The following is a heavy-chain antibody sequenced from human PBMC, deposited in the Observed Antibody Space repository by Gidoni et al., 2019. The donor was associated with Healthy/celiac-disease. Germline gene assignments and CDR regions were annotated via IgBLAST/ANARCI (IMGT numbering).Heavy chain of an antibody. D-gene: IGHD1-26*01. CDR3: ARGRVGGIKPLDY. CDR1: GGSFSGYY. J-gene: IGHJ4*02. Sequence: QVQLQQWGAGLLKPSETLSLTCAVYGGSFSGYYWSWIRQPPGKGLEWIGEINHSGSTNYNPSLKSRVTISVDTSKNQFSLKLSSVTAADTAVYYCARGRVGGIKPLDYWGQGTLVTVSS. V-gene: IGHV4-34*01. CDR2: INHSGST.